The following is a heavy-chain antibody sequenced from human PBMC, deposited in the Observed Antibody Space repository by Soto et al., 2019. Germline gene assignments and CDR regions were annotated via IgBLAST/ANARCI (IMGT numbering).Heavy chain of an antibody. CDR2: ISYDGSNK. CDR3: AKDRWYFDYSFDY. Sequence: QVQLVESGGGVVQPGRSLRLSCAASGFTFSSYGMHWVRQAPGKGLEWAAVISYDGSNKYYADSVKGRFTISRDNSKNTLYLQMNSLRAEDTAVYYCAKDRWYFDYSFDYWGQGTLVTVSS. J-gene: IGHJ4*02. CDR1: GFTFSSYG. D-gene: IGHD3-9*01. V-gene: IGHV3-30*18.